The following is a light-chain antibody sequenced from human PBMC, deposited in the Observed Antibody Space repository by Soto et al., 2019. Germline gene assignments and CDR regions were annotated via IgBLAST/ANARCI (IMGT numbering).Light chain of an antibody. CDR1: QSVSSYS. V-gene: IGKV3-20*01. CDR2: GSS. CDR3: QQYSRAPLT. Sequence: DIVMTQSPDSLAVSLGERATLSCRASQSVSSYSLAWYQQKPGQAPRLLMFGSSSRATGIPDRFSASGSGTDFTLTISRLEAEDFAVYYCQQYSRAPLTFGQGTKVDIK. J-gene: IGKJ1*01.